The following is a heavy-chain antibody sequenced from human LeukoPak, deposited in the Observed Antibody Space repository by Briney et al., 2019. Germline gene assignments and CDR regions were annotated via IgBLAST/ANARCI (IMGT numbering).Heavy chain of an antibody. V-gene: IGHV4-30-4*08. CDR2: IYYSGST. CDR1: GGSISSGDYY. J-gene: IGHJ4*02. D-gene: IGHD1-20*01. Sequence: SSQTLPLTCTVSGGSISSGDYYWSWIRQPPGKGLEWIGYIYYSGSTYYNPSLKSRVTISVDTSKNQFSLKLSSVTAADTAVYYCARANRGITGTTLHYFDYWGQGTLVTVSS. CDR3: ARANRGITGTTLHYFDY.